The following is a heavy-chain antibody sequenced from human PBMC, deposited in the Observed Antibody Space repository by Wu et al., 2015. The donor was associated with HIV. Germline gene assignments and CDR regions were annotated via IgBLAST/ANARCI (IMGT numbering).Heavy chain of an antibody. CDR1: GDTFSNYA. CDR3: ARDTRLLGTKATYSPLDV. D-gene: IGHD1-26*01. CDR2: FIPIFKTT. J-gene: IGHJ6*04. Sequence: QVQLVQSGTEVKKPGSSVKVSCKASGDTFSNYAISWVRQAPGQGLEWMGGFIPIFKTTNYARKFQGRLTITADESSTTAYMELSGLKSEDTATFYCARDTRLLGTKATYSPLDVWGKGTTVIVSS. V-gene: IGHV1-69*12.